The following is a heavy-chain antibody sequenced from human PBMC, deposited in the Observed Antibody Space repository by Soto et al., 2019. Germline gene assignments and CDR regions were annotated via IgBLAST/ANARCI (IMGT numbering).Heavy chain of an antibody. V-gene: IGHV1-69*12. D-gene: IGHD2-15*01. CDR3: ARSYCSGGSCYSNWFDP. Sequence: QVQLVQSGAEVKKPGSSVKVSCKASGGTFSSYAISWVRQAPGQGIEWMGGIIPIFGTANYAQKFQGRVTITADESTSTAYMERSSLRSEDTAVYYCARSYCSGGSCYSNWFDPWGQGTLVTVSS. CDR2: IIPIFGTA. CDR1: GGTFSSYA. J-gene: IGHJ5*02.